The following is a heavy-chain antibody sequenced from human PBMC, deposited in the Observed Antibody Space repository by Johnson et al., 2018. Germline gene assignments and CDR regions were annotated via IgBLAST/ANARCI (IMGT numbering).Heavy chain of an antibody. J-gene: IGHJ1*01. D-gene: IGHD3-10*01. CDR2: ISGNSGTL. Sequence: VQLVQSGGGLVQPGGSLRLSCAASGFIFNSFSMNWVRQAPGKGMEWISYISGNSGTLYYAESVKGRFTVSRDNARDSLYLQMNSLRTEDTAVYYCARDGDYFASGSDAQYFHHWGQGTLVTVSS. CDR3: ARDGDYFASGSDAQYFHH. CDR1: GFIFNSFS. V-gene: IGHV3-48*01.